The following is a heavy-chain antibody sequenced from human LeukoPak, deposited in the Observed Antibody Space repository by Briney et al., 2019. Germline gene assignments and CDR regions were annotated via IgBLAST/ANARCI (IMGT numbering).Heavy chain of an antibody. Sequence: SGPTLVNPTQTLTLTCTFSGFSLSTSGMCVSWVRQPPGKALEWLALIDWDDDKYYSTSLKTRLTISKGTSKNQVVPTMTNMDPVDTATYYCARIAQYSGYDVFDYWGQGTLVTVSS. CDR3: ARIAQYSGYDVFDY. CDR1: GFSLSTSGMC. V-gene: IGHV2-70*20. J-gene: IGHJ4*02. D-gene: IGHD5-12*01. CDR2: IDWDDDK.